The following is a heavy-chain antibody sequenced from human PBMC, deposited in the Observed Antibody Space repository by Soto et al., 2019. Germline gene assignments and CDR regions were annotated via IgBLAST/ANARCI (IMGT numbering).Heavy chain of an antibody. V-gene: IGHV3-21*01. CDR2: ISSSSSDI. CDR3: AREVVTTKWYFDN. CDR1: GFTFRCYS. J-gene: IGHJ4*02. Sequence: NPGGSLRLSCAASGFTFRCYSMNWVRQAPGKGLEWVSSISSSSSDIHYADAVKGRFTISRDNSKNTLYLQMNNVRPEDTALYYCAREVVTTKWYFDNWGQGLLVTVSS. D-gene: IGHD2-21*02.